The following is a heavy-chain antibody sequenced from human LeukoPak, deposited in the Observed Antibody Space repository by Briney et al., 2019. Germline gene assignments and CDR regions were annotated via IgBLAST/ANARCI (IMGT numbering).Heavy chain of an antibody. D-gene: IGHD3-16*02. Sequence: SETLSLTCAVYGESLSGYYGSWIRQPPGKGLEWVGEIKHSGSTNYNPSLKSRVTISVDTAKNQFSLKLRSVTAADTAVYYCVRVREYDYVWGSYRLFDYWGQGTLVTVSS. J-gene: IGHJ4*02. CDR2: IKHSGST. V-gene: IGHV4-34*01. CDR3: VRVREYDYVWGSYRLFDY. CDR1: GESLSGYY.